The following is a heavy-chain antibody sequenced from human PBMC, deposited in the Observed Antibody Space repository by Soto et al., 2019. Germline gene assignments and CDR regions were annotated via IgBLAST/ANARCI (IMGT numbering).Heavy chain of an antibody. CDR3: VRDAGHRGDY. J-gene: IGHJ4*02. V-gene: IGHV3-74*03. CDR2: VNGDGSST. CDR1: GFTFGNYW. Sequence: EVQLVESGGGLIQPGGSLRLSCAASGFTFGNYWMHWVRQSPGKGLVWVSSVNGDGSSTTYADSVEGRFTVSRDSAKNTLHLQMNSLIVDDTAVYDCVRDAGHRGDYWGQGTLVTVSS. D-gene: IGHD3-10*01.